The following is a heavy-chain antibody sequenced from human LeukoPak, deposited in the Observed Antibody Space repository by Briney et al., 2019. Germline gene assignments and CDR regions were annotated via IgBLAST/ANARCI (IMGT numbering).Heavy chain of an antibody. D-gene: IGHD6-13*01. V-gene: IGHV3-30*04. CDR3: ARDLSEQLEGYLDY. CDR2: ISYDGSNK. J-gene: IGHJ4*02. Sequence: GGSLRLSCAASGFTFSSYAMHWVRQAPGKGPEWVAVISYDGSNKYYADSVKGRFTISRDNSKNTLYLQMNSLRAEDTAVYYCARDLSEQLEGYLDYWGQGTLVTVSS. CDR1: GFTFSSYA.